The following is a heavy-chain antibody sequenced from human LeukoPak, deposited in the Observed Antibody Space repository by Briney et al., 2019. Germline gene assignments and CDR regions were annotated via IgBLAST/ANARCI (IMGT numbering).Heavy chain of an antibody. V-gene: IGHV5-51*01. CDR2: IYPGDSDT. J-gene: IGHJ3*02. Sequence: GESLKISCKGSGYSFTTYWIGWVRQMPGRGLEWMGIIYPGDSDTTYSPSFQGQVTISADKSISTAYLQWSSLKASDSAMYYCGRIPAAGSLKGSFDIWGQGTMVTVSS. D-gene: IGHD6-13*01. CDR3: GRIPAAGSLKGSFDI. CDR1: GYSFTTYW.